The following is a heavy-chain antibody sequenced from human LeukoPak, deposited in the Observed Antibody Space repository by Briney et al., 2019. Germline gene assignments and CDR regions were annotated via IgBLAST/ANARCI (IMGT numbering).Heavy chain of an antibody. V-gene: IGHV3-33*01. CDR2: IWYDGSNK. CDR3: ARDLVGATPLFDY. J-gene: IGHJ4*02. Sequence: PGGSLGLSCAASGFTFSSYGMHWVRQAPGKGLEWVAVIWYDGSNKYYADSVKGRFTISRDNSKNTLYLQMNSLRAEDTAVYYCARDLVGATPLFDYWGQGTLVAVSS. CDR1: GFTFSSYG. D-gene: IGHD1-26*01.